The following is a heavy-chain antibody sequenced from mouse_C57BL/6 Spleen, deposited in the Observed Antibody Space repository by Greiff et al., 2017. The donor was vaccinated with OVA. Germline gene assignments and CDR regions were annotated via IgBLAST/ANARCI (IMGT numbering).Heavy chain of an antibody. CDR2: IRLKSDNYAT. J-gene: IGHJ2*01. CDR1: GFTFSNYW. D-gene: IGHD4-1*01. CDR3: TGYWDYLDY. V-gene: IGHV6-3*01. Sequence: VQLKQSGGGLVQPGGSMKLSCVASGFTFSNYWMNWVRQSPEKGLEWVAQIRLKSDNYATHYAESVNGRFTISRYDSKGNVDLHRNNLRAEDTGSYSCTGYWDYLDYWGPGTTLTVSS.